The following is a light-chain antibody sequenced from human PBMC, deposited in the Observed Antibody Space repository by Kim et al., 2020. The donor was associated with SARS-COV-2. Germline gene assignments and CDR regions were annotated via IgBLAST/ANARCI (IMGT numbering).Light chain of an antibody. CDR3: QQYSGSAT. Sequence: EIVLTQSPGTLSLSPGERATLSCRASQSVSTNYLASYQHKPGQAPRLLIYAASRRATGIPDRFSGSGSGTDFTLTMSRLEPEDFALYYCQQYSGSATFGQGTKVDIK. CDR2: AAS. V-gene: IGKV3-20*01. J-gene: IGKJ1*01. CDR1: QSVSTNY.